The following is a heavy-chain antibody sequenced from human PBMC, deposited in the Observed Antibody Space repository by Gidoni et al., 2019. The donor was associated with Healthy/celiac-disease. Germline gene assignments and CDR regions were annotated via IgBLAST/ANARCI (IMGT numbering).Heavy chain of an antibody. CDR1: GGTCSSYA. Sequence: QVQLVQSGAEVKKPGSSVTVSCKAAGGTCSSYAISWVRQAPGQGLEWMGRIIPILGIANYAQKFQGRVTITADKSTSTAYMELSSLRSEDTAVYYCARNAYGGYYFDYWGQGTLVTVSS. J-gene: IGHJ4*02. CDR2: IIPILGIA. D-gene: IGHD4-17*01. V-gene: IGHV1-69*04. CDR3: ARNAYGGYYFDY.